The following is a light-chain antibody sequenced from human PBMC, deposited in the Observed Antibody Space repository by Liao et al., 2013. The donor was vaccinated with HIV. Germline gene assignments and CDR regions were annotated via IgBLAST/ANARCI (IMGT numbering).Light chain of an antibody. V-gene: IGLV3-21*04. CDR3: QVWDSGSENYV. CDR2: YNN. CDR1: NIGSKR. Sequence: SYVLTQPPSVSVAPGQTARITCGGNNIGSKRVHWYQQRPGQAPVVVIFYNNDRPSGIPERFSGSNSGNTATLTISRVEVGDEADYYCQVWDSGSENYVFGTGTKVTVL. J-gene: IGLJ1*01.